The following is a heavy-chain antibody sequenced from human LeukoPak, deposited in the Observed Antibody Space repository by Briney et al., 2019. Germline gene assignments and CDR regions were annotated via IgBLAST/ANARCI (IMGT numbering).Heavy chain of an antibody. CDR1: GYTFTGYY. CDR3: ARKTSGSYFV. CDR2: INPNSGGT. Sequence: ASVKVSCKASGYTFTGYYMHWVRQAPGQGLEWMGWINPNSGGTNYAQKFQGRVTMTRNTSISTAYMELSSLRSEDTAVYYRARKTSGSYFVWGQGTLVTVSS. D-gene: IGHD3-10*01. J-gene: IGHJ4*02. V-gene: IGHV1-2*02.